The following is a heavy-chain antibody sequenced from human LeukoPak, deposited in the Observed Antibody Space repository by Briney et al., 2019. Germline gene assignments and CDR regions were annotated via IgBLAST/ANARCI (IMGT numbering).Heavy chain of an antibody. CDR1: GYTFTSYG. CDR2: ISAYNGNT. D-gene: IGHD3-10*01. V-gene: IGHV1-18*01. J-gene: IGHJ4*02. Sequence: ASVKVSCKASGYTFTSYGISWVRQAPGQGLEWMGWISAYNGNTNYAQKLQGRVTMTTDTSTSTAYMELRSLRSDDTAVYYCARDPNVLLWFGDSKPHFDYWGQGTLVTVSS. CDR3: ARDPNVLLWFGDSKPHFDY.